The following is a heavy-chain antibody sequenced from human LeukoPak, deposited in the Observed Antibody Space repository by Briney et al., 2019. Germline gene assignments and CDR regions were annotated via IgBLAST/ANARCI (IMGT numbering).Heavy chain of an antibody. D-gene: IGHD2-21*02. J-gene: IGHJ3*02. CDR1: GYSISSGYY. CDR3: ARLVVTATYDAFDI. CDR2: IYYSGST. Sequence: SETLSLTCAVSGYSISSGYYWGWIRQPPGKGLEWIGYIYYSGSTNYNPSLKSRVTISIDTPKKQFSLKLSSVTAADTAVYYCARLVVTATYDAFDIWGQGTMVTVSS. V-gene: IGHV4-61*01.